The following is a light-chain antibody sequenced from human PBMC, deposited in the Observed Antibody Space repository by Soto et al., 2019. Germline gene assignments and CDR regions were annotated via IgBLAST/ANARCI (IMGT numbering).Light chain of an antibody. Sequence: EIVLTKSAVTVSLSQGERATLSCRASQSVGNSLAWYQQKPGQAPRLLICGASRRATGIPDRFSGRGSGTDFTLTISRLEHDDFPVYYCQQDGSSSTFGQGTRLDIK. J-gene: IGKJ5*01. CDR1: QSVGNS. CDR2: GAS. V-gene: IGKV3-20*01. CDR3: QQDGSSST.